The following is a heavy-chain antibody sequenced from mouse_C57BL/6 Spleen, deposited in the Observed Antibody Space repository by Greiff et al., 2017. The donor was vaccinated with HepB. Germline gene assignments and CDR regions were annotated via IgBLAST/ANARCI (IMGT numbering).Heavy chain of an antibody. J-gene: IGHJ3*01. D-gene: IGHD2-4*01. Sequence: EVQLQQSGPELVKPGASVKISCKASGYTFTDYYMNWVKQSHGKSLEWIGDINPNNGGTSYNQKFKGKATLTVDKSSSTAYMELRSLTSEDSAVYDCARRVYYDYDGGFAYWGQGTLVTVSA. V-gene: IGHV1-26*01. CDR3: ARRVYYDYDGGFAY. CDR2: INPNNGGT. CDR1: GYTFTDYY.